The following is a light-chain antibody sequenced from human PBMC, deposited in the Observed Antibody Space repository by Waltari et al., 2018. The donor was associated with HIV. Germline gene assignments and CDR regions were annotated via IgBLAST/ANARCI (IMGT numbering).Light chain of an antibody. CDR2: GAS. CDR3: QQDGSSPQT. J-gene: IGKJ1*01. Sequence: EIVLTQSTGTLSLSPGERATLSCRASQSVSSSYLAWYQQKPGQAPRLLIYGASSRATGIPDRFSGSGSGTDFTLTISRLEPEDFAVYYCQQDGSSPQTFGQGTKVEIK. V-gene: IGKV3-20*01. CDR1: QSVSSSY.